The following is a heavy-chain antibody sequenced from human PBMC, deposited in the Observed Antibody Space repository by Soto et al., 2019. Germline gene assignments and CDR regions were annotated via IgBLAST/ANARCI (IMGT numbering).Heavy chain of an antibody. Sequence: QITLKESGPTLVKPTQTLTLTCTFSGFSLTTSGRGVGWIRQPPGKALAWLALFFWGDDKRYSPSLKTRLTISKDTSKNQVVLTLTNMVPEDTATFHCAHRLEMMDAFEVWGQGTVVTVSS. CDR1: GFSLTTSGRG. CDR2: FFWGDDK. D-gene: IGHD3-16*01. J-gene: IGHJ3*01. V-gene: IGHV2-5*02. CDR3: AHRLEMMDAFEV.